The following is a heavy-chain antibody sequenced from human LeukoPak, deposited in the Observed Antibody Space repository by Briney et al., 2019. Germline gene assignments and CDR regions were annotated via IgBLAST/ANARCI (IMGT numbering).Heavy chain of an antibody. CDR1: GYSFTSHW. V-gene: IGHV5-10-1*01. D-gene: IGHD6-19*01. CDR3: ARHGEYSTDWYYFDY. Sequence: VASLKISCKASGYSFTSHWITWVRQMPGKGLEWMGRIPPSDSYTTYSPSFQGHVTFSADKSISTAYLQWGSLRASDAAMYFCARHGEYSTDWYYFDYWGQGTLVTVSS. CDR2: IPPSDSYT. J-gene: IGHJ4*02.